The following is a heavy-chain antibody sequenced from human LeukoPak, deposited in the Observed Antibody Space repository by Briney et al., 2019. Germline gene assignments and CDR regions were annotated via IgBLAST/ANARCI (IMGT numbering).Heavy chain of an antibody. CDR2: ISTSSSYI. CDR3: ARDRGYSSYDY. D-gene: IGHD6-19*01. J-gene: IGHJ4*02. CDR1: GFTFSSYS. V-gene: IGHV3-21*01. Sequence: GGSLRLSCAAYGFTFSSYSMNWVRQAPGKGLEWVSFISTSSSYIYYADSVKGRFTISRDDAENSLYLQMNSLRVEDTAVYYCARDRGYSSYDYWGQGTMVTVSS.